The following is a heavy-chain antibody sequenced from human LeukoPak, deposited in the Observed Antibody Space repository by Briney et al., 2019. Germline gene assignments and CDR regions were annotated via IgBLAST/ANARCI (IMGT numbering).Heavy chain of an antibody. V-gene: IGHV3-21*01. Sequence: GGSLRLSCAASGFTFSSYSMNWVRQAPGKGLEWVSSISSSSSYIYYADSVKGRFTISRDNAKNSLYLQMNSLRAEDTAVYYCAKAGDSYGHDAFDIWGQGTMVTVSS. J-gene: IGHJ3*02. D-gene: IGHD5-18*01. CDR3: AKAGDSYGHDAFDI. CDR1: GFTFSSYS. CDR2: ISSSSSYI.